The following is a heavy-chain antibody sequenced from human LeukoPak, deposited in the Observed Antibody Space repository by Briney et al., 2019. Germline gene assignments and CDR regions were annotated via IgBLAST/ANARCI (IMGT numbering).Heavy chain of an antibody. J-gene: IGHJ4*02. V-gene: IGHV4-39*07. CDR2: IYYSGST. D-gene: IGHD2-2*01. CDR3: ARQCSSSSCYFDY. Sequence: SETLSLTCTVSGGSISSSSYYWGWIRQPPGKGLEWIGSIYYSGSTYYNPSLKSRVTISVDTSKNQFSLKLTSVTAADTAVYYCARQCSSSSCYFDYWGQGTLVTVSS. CDR1: GGSISSSSYY.